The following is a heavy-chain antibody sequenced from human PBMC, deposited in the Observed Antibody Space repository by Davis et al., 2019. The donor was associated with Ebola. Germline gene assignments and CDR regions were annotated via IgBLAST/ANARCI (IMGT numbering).Heavy chain of an antibody. V-gene: IGHV1-46*01. Sequence: ASVKVSCKASGYTFTSYYMHWVRQAPGQGLEWMGIINPSGGNTSYAQKFQGRVTMTRNTSTSTVYMELSSLRSEDTAVYYCATLDFWTGQGVYWGQGTLVTVSS. CDR2: INPSGGNT. D-gene: IGHD3/OR15-3a*01. CDR3: ATLDFWTGQGVY. J-gene: IGHJ4*02. CDR1: GYTFTSYY.